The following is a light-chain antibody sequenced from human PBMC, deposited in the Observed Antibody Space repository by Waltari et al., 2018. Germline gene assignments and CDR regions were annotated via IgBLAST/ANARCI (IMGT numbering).Light chain of an antibody. CDR1: SSNIGRRT. Sequence: QSVLTQPPSVSGTPGQRVTISCSGSSSNIGRRTMNWYRQLPGPAPKLLIFSNHLRPAGVPDRLSASKSGTSASLIISGLQSEDEGTYYCSTWDDSLNNLVFGGGTKLTVL. CDR3: STWDDSLNNLV. V-gene: IGLV1-44*01. CDR2: SNH. J-gene: IGLJ2*01.